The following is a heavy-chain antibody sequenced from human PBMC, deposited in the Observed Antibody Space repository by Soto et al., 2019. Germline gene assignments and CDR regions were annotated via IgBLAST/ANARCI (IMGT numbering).Heavy chain of an antibody. CDR1: GYIFTSYW. CDR2: IDPSDSYT. V-gene: IGHV5-10-1*01. Sequence: PGESLKSSCNGSGYIFTSYWISWVRQMPGKGLEWMGRIDPSDSYTNYSPSFQGHVTISADKSISTAYLQWSSLKASDTAMYYCARQSRYYYDSSGGMDVWGQGTTVTVSS. J-gene: IGHJ6*02. D-gene: IGHD3-22*01. CDR3: ARQSRYYYDSSGGMDV.